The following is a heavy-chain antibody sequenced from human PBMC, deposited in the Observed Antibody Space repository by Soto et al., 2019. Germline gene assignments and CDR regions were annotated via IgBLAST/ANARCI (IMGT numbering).Heavy chain of an antibody. CDR3: VRDRPHRRLD. CDR1: GFTFSNYW. Sequence: EVQLVESGGGLVQPGGSLRLSCAASGFTFSNYWMHWVRQDPGKGLVWVSRINNEGSVTVYADSVKGRFTISRDNAKNMLYLQMNSLSAEDTAVYHCVRDRPHRRLDCGQGTLVTVSS. CDR2: INNEGSVT. V-gene: IGHV3-74*01. J-gene: IGHJ4*02.